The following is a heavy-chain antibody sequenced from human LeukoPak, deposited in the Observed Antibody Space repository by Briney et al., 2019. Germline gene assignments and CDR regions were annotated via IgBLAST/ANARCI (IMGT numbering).Heavy chain of an antibody. CDR1: RGSFSGYY. V-gene: IGHV4-34*01. Sequence: SETLSLTCAVYRGSFSGYYWSWIRQPPGRGVEWIGEINHSGSTNYNPSLKSRVTTSVDTSKNQFSLKLSSVTAADTAVYYCARGTGSSWYGGPVDSWGQGTLVTVSS. D-gene: IGHD6-13*01. CDR3: ARGTGSSWYGGPVDS. CDR2: INHSGST. J-gene: IGHJ4*02.